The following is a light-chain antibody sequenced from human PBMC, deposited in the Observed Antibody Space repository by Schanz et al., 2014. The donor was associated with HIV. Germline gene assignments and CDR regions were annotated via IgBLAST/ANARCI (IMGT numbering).Light chain of an antibody. CDR3: QQRYNLFT. CDR2: DAS. Sequence: EIVLTQSPATLSLSPGERVTLSCRASQSVSSYLAWYQQKPGQAPRLLIHDASNRATGIPARFSGSGSGTDFTLNISSLEPEDFAVYYCQQRYNLFTFGGGTKVEIK. CDR1: QSVSSY. V-gene: IGKV3-11*01. J-gene: IGKJ4*01.